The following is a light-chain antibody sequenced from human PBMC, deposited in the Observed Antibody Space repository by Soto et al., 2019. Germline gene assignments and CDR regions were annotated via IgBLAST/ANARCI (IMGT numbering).Light chain of an antibody. CDR1: QSVSSNY. Sequence: ESVLTQSPGTLYLSPGERATLSCRASQSVSSNYLAWYQQKPGHAPRLRIYGASTRAAGIPARFSGSGSGTDFNLTIRRLEPEDSAVYYCQQYGSSPTWTFGKGTNVEIK. CDR3: QQYGSSPTWT. V-gene: IGKV3-20*01. J-gene: IGKJ1*01. CDR2: GAS.